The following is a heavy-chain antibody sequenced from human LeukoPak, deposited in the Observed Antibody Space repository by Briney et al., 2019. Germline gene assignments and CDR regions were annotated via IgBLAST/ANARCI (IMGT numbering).Heavy chain of an antibody. CDR3: ARDQVGTMPNDF. J-gene: IGHJ4*02. Sequence: PGGSLRLSCAASGFTFSSYWMSWVRQAPGKGLEWVANIKRDGSDKYYVDSVKGRFTLSRDNAKNSLYLQMNSLRAEDTAIYYCARDQVGTMPNDFWGQGTLVTVSS. CDR2: IKRDGSDK. V-gene: IGHV3-7*01. CDR1: GFTFSSYW. D-gene: IGHD1-26*01.